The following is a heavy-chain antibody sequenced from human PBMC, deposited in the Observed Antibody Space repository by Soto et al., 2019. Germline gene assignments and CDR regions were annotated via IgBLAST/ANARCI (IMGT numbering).Heavy chain of an antibody. CDR3: ARLGIAVAGPHGGGLDV. J-gene: IGHJ6*02. CDR1: GFTFSTYT. V-gene: IGHV3-48*02. D-gene: IGHD6-19*01. CDR2: ISTSSRSI. Sequence: EVQLVESGGGLVQPGGSLRLSCAASGFTFSTYTMNWVRQAPGKGLEWLSYISTSSRSIFYADSVKGRFTISRDNAKNSLYLQMNSLRDEDTAVYYCARLGIAVAGPHGGGLDVWGQGTTVIVSS.